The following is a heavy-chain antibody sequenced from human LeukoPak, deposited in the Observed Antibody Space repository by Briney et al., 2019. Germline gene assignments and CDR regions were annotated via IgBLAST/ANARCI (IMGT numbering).Heavy chain of an antibody. Sequence: ASVKVSCKASGYTFTAYYMHWVRQAPGQGLEWMGWINPNSGGTNYAQKFQGRVTMTRDTSISTAYMELSSLGSDDTAVYYCARDWGGAVAVSELHYWGQGTLVTVSS. J-gene: IGHJ4*02. CDR2: INPNSGGT. D-gene: IGHD6-19*01. V-gene: IGHV1-2*02. CDR1: GYTFTAYY. CDR3: ARDWGGAVAVSELHY.